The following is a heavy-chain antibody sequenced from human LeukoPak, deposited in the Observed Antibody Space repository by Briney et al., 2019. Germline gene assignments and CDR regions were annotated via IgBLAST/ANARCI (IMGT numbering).Heavy chain of an antibody. J-gene: IGHJ4*02. CDR2: IRPDGSEK. CDR3: ARPNGYSSGSYYDLTWDY. D-gene: IGHD3-22*01. CDR1: GFTFSSYY. V-gene: IGHV3-7*04. Sequence: GGSLRLSCAASGFTFSSYYMTWGRQAPGRGREGVANIRPDGSEKYDVDSARGRFTISRDNAKNSLYLQINSLRAEDTAVYYCARPNGYSSGSYYDLTWDYWGQGTLVTVPS.